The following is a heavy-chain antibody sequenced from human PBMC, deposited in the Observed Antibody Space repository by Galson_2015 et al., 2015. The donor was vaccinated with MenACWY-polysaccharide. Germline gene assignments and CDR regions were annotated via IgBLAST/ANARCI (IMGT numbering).Heavy chain of an antibody. Sequence: SLRLSCAASGFTFSTYWMHWVRRAPGKGLVWVSRIKSDVSCTNYADSVKGRFTISRDNAKNTLYLQMNSLRAEDTALYYCARGYSAYDWGQGTLVTVSA. CDR3: ARGYSAYD. J-gene: IGHJ4*02. CDR1: GFTFSTYW. CDR2: IKSDVSCT. D-gene: IGHD5-12*01. V-gene: IGHV3-74*01.